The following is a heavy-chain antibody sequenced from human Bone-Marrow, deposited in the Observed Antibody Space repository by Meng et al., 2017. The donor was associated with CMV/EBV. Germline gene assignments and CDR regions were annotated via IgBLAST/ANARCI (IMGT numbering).Heavy chain of an antibody. Sequence: GGSLRLSCAASGFTFSSNDMHWVRQTTGKGLEWVSSISSSGDNISYAGSVKGRFTISRDNAKTSLYLQMNSLRAEDTALYYCACTIAVAGFDPWGQGTTVTVSS. CDR2: ISSSGDNI. CDR1: GFTFSSND. V-gene: IGHV3-21*01. D-gene: IGHD6-19*01. CDR3: ACTIAVAGFDP. J-gene: IGHJ6*02.